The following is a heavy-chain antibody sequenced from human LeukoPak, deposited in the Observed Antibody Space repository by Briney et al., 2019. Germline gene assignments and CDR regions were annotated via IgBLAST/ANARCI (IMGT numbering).Heavy chain of an antibody. J-gene: IGHJ4*02. CDR1: GGSVSSSSYY. CDR3: AKTVTYYYGSESRKYYFDY. V-gene: IGHV4-39*01. D-gene: IGHD3-10*01. CDR2: IYYSGST. Sequence: SETLSLTCTVSGGSVSSSSYYWGWIRQPPWKGLEWIGNIYYSGSTYYNPSLNSRVTISVDTSKNQFSLKLSSVTAADTAVYYCAKTVTYYYGSESRKYYFDYWGQGTLVTVSS.